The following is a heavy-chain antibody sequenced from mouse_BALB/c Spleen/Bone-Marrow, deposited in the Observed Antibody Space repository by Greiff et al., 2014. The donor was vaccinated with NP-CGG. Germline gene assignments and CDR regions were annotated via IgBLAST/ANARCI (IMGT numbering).Heavy chain of an antibody. V-gene: IGHV14-3*02. CDR3: TSGDFLYAMDY. J-gene: IGHJ4*01. CDR2: IDPANGNA. Sequence: EVKLEESGAELVKPGASVNLSCTASGFNIKDTYMHWVKQRPEQGLEWIGWIDPANGNAKYDPNFQDKATITADTSSNTSYLHISRLTSEDTAVYYCTSGDFLYAMDYWGQGTSVTVSS. CDR1: GFNIKDTY.